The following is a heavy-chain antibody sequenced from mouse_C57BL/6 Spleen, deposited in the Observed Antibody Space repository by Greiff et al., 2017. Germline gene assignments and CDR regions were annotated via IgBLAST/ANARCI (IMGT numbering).Heavy chain of an antibody. Sequence: QVQLQPGAELVKPGASVKLSCKASGYTFTSYWMQWVKQRPGQGLEWIGEIDPSDSYTNYNQKFKGKATLTVDTSSSTAYMQLSSLTSEDSAVYYCARSGGSSYGGFYFDYWGQGTTLTVSS. CDR3: ARSGGSSYGGFYFDY. J-gene: IGHJ2*01. CDR1: GYTFTSYW. CDR2: IDPSDSYT. D-gene: IGHD1-1*01. V-gene: IGHV1-50*01.